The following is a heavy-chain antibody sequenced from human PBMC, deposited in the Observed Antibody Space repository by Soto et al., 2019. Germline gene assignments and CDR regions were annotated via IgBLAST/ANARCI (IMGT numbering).Heavy chain of an antibody. V-gene: IGHV3-49*04. CDR2: IRSKAYGGTT. J-gene: IGHJ4*02. D-gene: IGHD3-10*01. CDR1: GFTFGDYA. CDR3: TRGPYYGSGSFYYFDY. Sequence: GGSLRLSCTASGFTFGDYAMSWVRQAPGKGLEWVGFIRSKAYGGTTEYAASVKGRFTISRDDSKSIAYLQMNSLKTEDTAVYYCTRGPYYGSGSFYYFDYWGQGTLVTVSS.